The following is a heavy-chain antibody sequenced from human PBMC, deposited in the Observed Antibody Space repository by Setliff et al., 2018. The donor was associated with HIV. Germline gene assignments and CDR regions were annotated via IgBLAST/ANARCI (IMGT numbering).Heavy chain of an antibody. D-gene: IGHD5-12*01. CDR1: GFTFSSYA. CDR3: ARRDIVATIKGGGTFYYYMDV. V-gene: IGHV3-23*01. CDR2: ISGSGGST. J-gene: IGHJ6*03. Sequence: GGSLRLSCAASGFTFSSYAMSWVRQAPGKGLEWVSAISGSGGSTYYADSVKGRFTISRDNSKNTLYLQMNSLRADDTALYYCARRDIVATIKGGGTFYYYMDVWGNGTTVTVSS.